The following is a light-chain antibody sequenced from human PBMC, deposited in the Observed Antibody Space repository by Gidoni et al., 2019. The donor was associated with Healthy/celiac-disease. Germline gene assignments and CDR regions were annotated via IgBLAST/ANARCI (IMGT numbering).Light chain of an antibody. CDR1: QSVSSSY. J-gene: IGKJ5*01. Sequence: EIVVTQSPVTLSLSPGERATLSCRASQSVSSSYLAWYQQKPGQAPRLLIYGASSRATGIPDRFSGSWSGTDFTLTISILEPEDFAVYYCQQYGSSPLTFGQXTRLEIK. V-gene: IGKV3-20*01. CDR3: QQYGSSPLT. CDR2: GAS.